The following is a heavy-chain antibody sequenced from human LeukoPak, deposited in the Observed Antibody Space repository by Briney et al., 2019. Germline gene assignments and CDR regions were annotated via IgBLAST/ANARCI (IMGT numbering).Heavy chain of an antibody. V-gene: IGHV3-73*01. J-gene: IGHJ6*03. CDR2: IRSKANSYAT. Sequence: GGSLRLSCAASGFTFSGSAMHWVRQASGKGLEWVGRIRSKANSYATAYAASVKGRFTISRDDSKSTAYLQMNSLKTEDTAVYYCTTGDPDSSGYYYYYYYMDVWGKGTTVTVSS. D-gene: IGHD3-22*01. CDR3: TTGDPDSSGYYYYYYYMDV. CDR1: GFTFSGSA.